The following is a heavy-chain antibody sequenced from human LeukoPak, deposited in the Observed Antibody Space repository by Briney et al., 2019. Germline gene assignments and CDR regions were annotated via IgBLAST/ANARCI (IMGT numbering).Heavy chain of an antibody. V-gene: IGHV1-2*02. J-gene: IGHJ4*02. D-gene: IGHD4-11*01. Sequence: GASVKVSCEASGYTFTGYYMHWVRQAPGQGLQWMGWVNLNSGGTNYAQKFQGRVTMTRDTSIRTGYMELRRLRSDDTAVYYCAAALELDYNIMSDYWGQGTLVTVSS. CDR1: GYTFTGYY. CDR3: AAALELDYNIMSDY. CDR2: VNLNSGGT.